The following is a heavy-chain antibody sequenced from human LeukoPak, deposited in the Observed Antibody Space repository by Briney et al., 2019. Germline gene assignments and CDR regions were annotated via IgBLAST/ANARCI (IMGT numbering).Heavy chain of an antibody. D-gene: IGHD5-24*01. CDR2: IYYSGST. CDR1: GGSISSSSYY. V-gene: IGHV4-39*07. J-gene: IGHJ6*03. CDR3: ARSDGTYYYYYYMDV. Sequence: PSETLSLTCTVSGGSISSSSYYWGWIRQPPGKGLEWIGSIYYSGSTYYNPSLKSRVTISVDTSKNQFSLKLSSVTAADTAVYYCARSDGTYYYYYYMDVWGKGTTVTISS.